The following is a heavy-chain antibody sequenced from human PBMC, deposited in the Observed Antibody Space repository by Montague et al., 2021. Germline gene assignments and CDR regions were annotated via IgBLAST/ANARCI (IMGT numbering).Heavy chain of an antibody. J-gene: IGHJ4*02. V-gene: IGHV4-31*03. CDR2: IYDSGST. D-gene: IGHD2-15*01. CDR1: GGSISSGGFY. Sequence: TVSLTCSVSGGSISSGGFYWSWIREHPGKGPEWIGSIYDSGSTNYNPSLKSRLTLSRDTSKNQVSLRLTSVTAAETAVYYCARSGGYCSGGRCDTFDYWGQGTLVTVSS. CDR3: ARSGGYCSGGRCDTFDY.